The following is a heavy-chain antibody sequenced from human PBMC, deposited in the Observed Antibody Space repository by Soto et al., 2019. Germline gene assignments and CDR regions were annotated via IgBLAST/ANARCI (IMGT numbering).Heavy chain of an antibody. D-gene: IGHD6-13*01. CDR1: GYTFSNFW. CDR2: IYPGDHET. J-gene: IGHJ4*02. V-gene: IGHV5-51*01. CDR3: ARSPRSSPYFDS. Sequence: RGDSLKISCQCSGYTFSNFWIGGVRRLPGKGLEWMGIIYPGDHETRYSPSFHGKVTISADKSINTAYLQWNSLEASDTAFYFCARSPRSSPYFDSWGQGALVTVSS.